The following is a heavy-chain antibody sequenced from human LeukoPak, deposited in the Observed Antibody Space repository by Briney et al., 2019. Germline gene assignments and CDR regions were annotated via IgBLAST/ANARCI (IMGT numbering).Heavy chain of an antibody. J-gene: IGHJ4*02. CDR2: IYYTGST. CDR1: GGSISSHY. CDR3: ARQGGYGDSTHLDY. Sequence: SETLSLTCTVSGGSISSHYWSWVRQPPGKGLEWIGYIYYTGSTKYNPSLKSQVTISVDTSKNQFSLRLSSVTTGDTALYYCARQGGYGDSTHLDYWGRGTLVTVSS. D-gene: IGHD4-17*01. V-gene: IGHV4-59*11.